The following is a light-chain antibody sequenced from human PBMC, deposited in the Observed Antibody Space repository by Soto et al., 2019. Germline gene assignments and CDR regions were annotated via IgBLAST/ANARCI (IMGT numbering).Light chain of an antibody. CDR2: DAS. J-gene: IGKJ2*01. V-gene: IGKV1-5*01. CDR1: QSISSW. Sequence: DIQMTQSPSTLSASVGDRVTITCRASQSISSWLAWYQQKTGKAPKLLIYDASSLESGVPSRFSGSGSGTDFTLTIRRLKPDDFANYYRQQYNSYSYTFGQGTKLEIK. CDR3: QQYNSYSYT.